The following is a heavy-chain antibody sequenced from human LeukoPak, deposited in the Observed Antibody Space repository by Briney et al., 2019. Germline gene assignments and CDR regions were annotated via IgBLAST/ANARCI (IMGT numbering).Heavy chain of an antibody. CDR1: GFTFSSYG. V-gene: IGHV3-23*01. Sequence: PGGSLRLSCAASGFTFSSYGMTWLRQTPAKGLEWVSAISGSGETTYYSDSVKGRFTISRDNSKNTLFLQMNSLRVEDAAMYYCAKTHGYFDQWGQGTLVAVSS. D-gene: IGHD3-22*01. CDR3: AKTHGYFDQ. CDR2: ISGSGETT. J-gene: IGHJ4*02.